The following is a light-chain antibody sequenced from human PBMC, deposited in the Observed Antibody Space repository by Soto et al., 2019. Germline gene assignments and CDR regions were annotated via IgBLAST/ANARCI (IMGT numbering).Light chain of an antibody. Sequence: DIQMTQSPSSLSASVGDRVTITCRASQGISNYLAWYQQKPGKLPKLLIHAASTLQSGAPSRFSGSGSVTDFTLTISSLQPADVATYFCEKTTFGHGTKVEI. CDR3: EKTT. J-gene: IGKJ1*01. V-gene: IGKV1-27*01. CDR2: AAS. CDR1: QGISNY.